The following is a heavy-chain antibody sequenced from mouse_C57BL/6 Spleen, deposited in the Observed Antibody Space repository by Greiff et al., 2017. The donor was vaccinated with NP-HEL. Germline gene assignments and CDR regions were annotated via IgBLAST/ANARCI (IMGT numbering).Heavy chain of an antibody. CDR3: TARFTTVVFDY. J-gene: IGHJ2*01. CDR2: IDPENGDT. D-gene: IGHD1-1*01. V-gene: IGHV14-4*01. Sequence: VQLKESGAELVRPGASVKLSCTASGFNIKDDYMHWVKQRPEQGLEWIGWIDPENGDTEYASKFQGKATITADTSSNTAYLQLSSLTSEDTAVYYCTARFTTVVFDYWGQGTTLTVSS. CDR1: GFNIKDDY.